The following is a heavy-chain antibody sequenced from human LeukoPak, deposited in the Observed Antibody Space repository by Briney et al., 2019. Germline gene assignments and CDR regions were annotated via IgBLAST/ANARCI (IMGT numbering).Heavy chain of an antibody. V-gene: IGHV1-18*01. CDR3: ARVLYGDYSMDV. CDR2: ISAYNGNT. Sequence: ASVKVSCKASGYTFTSYGISWVRQAPGQGLEWMGWISAYNGNTNYAQKLQGRVTMTTDTSTSAAYMELRSLRSDDTAVYYCARVLYGDYSMDVWGQGITVTVSS. D-gene: IGHD4-17*01. J-gene: IGHJ6*02. CDR1: GYTFTSYG.